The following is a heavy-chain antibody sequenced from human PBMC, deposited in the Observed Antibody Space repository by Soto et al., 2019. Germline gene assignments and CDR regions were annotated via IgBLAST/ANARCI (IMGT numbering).Heavy chain of an antibody. Sequence: LRLSCSASGFSFTTYAMHWVRQAPGKGLEWVAVISYDRSYKYHADSVKGRFTISRDNSKNTLSLQMNSLRAEDTAVYYCARDQHLGGDYNNYAMDVWGQGTTVTVSS. CDR3: ARDQHLGGDYNNYAMDV. V-gene: IGHV3-30*04. D-gene: IGHD4-17*01. CDR1: GFSFTTYA. CDR2: ISYDRSYK. J-gene: IGHJ6*02.